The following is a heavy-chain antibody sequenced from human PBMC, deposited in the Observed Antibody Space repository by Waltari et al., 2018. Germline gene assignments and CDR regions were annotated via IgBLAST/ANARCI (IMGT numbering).Heavy chain of an antibody. D-gene: IGHD5-18*01. CDR1: GFSGNHYH. Sequence: EVHLVESGGGLVHPGGSLRLSCAVSGFSGNHYHMSWVRQAPGKGLECVSIMYPACSTYYPLSVEGRFTNSRDTSKNSGYLQMNSLRAEDTAIYYCARARDEDTAMVYFDHWGQGTLVSVSS. CDR2: MYPACST. CDR3: ARARDEDTAMVYFDH. V-gene: IGHV3-66*01. J-gene: IGHJ4*02.